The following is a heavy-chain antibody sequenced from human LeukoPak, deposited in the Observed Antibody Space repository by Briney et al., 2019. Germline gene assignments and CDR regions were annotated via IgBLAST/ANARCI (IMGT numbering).Heavy chain of an antibody. D-gene: IGHD1-26*01. CDR2: ISAYNGNT. CDR3: ARDRRGELPSDFDY. V-gene: IGHV1-18*01. CDR1: GYTFTSYG. Sequence: ASVKVSCKASGYTFTSYGISWVRRAPGQGLEWMGWISAYNGNTNYAQKLQGRVTMTTDTSTSTAYMELRSLRSDDTAVYYCARDRRGELPSDFDYWGQGTLVTVSS. J-gene: IGHJ4*02.